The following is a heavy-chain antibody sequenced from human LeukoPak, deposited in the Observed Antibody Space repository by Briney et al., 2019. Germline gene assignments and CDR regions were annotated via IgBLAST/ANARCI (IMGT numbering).Heavy chain of an antibody. CDR3: ARDPFYYDSSGYFDY. D-gene: IGHD3-22*01. Sequence: PGGSLRLSCAASGFTFSNYAMSWVRQAPGKGLEWVSSISGSGGSTYYADSVKGRFTISRDNSKNTLYLQMNSLRAEDTAVYYCARDPFYYDSSGYFDYWGQGTLVTVSS. CDR1: GFTFSNYA. V-gene: IGHV3-23*01. J-gene: IGHJ4*02. CDR2: ISGSGGST.